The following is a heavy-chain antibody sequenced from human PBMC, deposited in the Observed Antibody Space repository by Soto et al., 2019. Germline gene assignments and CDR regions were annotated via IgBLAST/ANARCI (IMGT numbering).Heavy chain of an antibody. CDR2: FIPKVGKT. CDR1: GYTLTELS. Sequence: ASVKVSCKVSGYTLTELSMLWVRQAPGQGLEWMGGFIPKVGKTNYAQKFQGRVTITADTSTSTAYMELSSLRSEDTAVYYCARDQADTYCSSTSCYAGGWFDPWG. D-gene: IGHD2-2*01. J-gene: IGHJ5*02. CDR3: ARDQADTYCSSTSCYAGGWFDP. V-gene: IGHV1-24*01.